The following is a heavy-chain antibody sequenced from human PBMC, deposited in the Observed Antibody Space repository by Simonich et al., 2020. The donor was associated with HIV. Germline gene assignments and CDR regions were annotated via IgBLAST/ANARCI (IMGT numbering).Heavy chain of an antibody. Sequence: QVQLQQWGAGLLKPSETLSLTCAVYGGSFRGYYWSWIRQPPGQGLEWIGEINHSEITNHKSSLNSRATISVDKSKNQFSLKLSSVTAADTAIYYCARRDRELILYFDYWGQGNLVTVSS. CDR2: INHSEIT. CDR1: GGSFRGYY. CDR3: ARRDRELILYFDY. V-gene: IGHV4-34*04. J-gene: IGHJ4*02. D-gene: IGHD3-3*01.